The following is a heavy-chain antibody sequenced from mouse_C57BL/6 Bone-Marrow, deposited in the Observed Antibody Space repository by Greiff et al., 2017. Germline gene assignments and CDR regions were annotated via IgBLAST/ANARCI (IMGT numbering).Heavy chain of an antibody. J-gene: IGHJ3*01. V-gene: IGHV5-12*01. CDR1: GFTFSDYY. CDR3: ARRGGWFAY. Sequence: EVKLVESGGGLVQPGGSLKLSCAASGFTFSDYYMYWVRQTPEKRLEWVAYIINGGGSTYYQDTVKGRFTISRDNAKNTLYLQMSRLKSEDSAMYYCARRGGWFAYWGQGTLVTVSA. CDR2: IINGGGST.